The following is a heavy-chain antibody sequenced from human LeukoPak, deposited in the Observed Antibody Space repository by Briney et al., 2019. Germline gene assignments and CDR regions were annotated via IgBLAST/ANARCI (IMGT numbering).Heavy chain of an antibody. V-gene: IGHV4-59*01. Sequence: SETLSLTCTVSGGSISSYHWSWIRQPPGKGLEWIGYIYYSGSTNYNPSLKSRVTISVDTSKNQFSLKLSSVTAADTAVYYCARDSSGYYAFDYWGQGTLVTVSS. CDR2: IYYSGST. D-gene: IGHD3-22*01. CDR1: GGSISSYH. J-gene: IGHJ4*02. CDR3: ARDSSGYYAFDY.